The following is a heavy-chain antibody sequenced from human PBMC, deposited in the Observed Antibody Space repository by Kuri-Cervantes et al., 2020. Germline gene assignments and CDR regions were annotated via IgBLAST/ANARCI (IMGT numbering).Heavy chain of an antibody. Sequence: SGPTLVKPTQTLTLTCTFSGFSLITSGVGVGWIRQPPGKALEWLALIYWDDDKRYGPSLKSRLTITKDTSKNQVVLTMTNMDPVDTATYYCAHTRHIVVVPAAPAFDYWGQGTLVTVSS. V-gene: IGHV2-5*05. CDR3: AHTRHIVVVPAAPAFDY. CDR2: IYWDDDK. J-gene: IGHJ4*02. CDR1: GFSLITSGVG. D-gene: IGHD2-2*01.